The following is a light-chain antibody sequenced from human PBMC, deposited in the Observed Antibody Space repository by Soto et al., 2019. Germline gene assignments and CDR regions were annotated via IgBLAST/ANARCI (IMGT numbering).Light chain of an antibody. CDR2: DVS. Sequence: QSVLTEPASVSGSPGQSITISCTGTGSVVGGYNYVSWFQQHPDKPPKLMIYDVSNRPSGVSDRFSGSKSGNTASLTISGLQAEDEADYYCNSYTTSGTHVFGTGTKVTVL. J-gene: IGLJ1*01. CDR1: GSVVGGYNY. CDR3: NSYTTSGTHV. V-gene: IGLV2-14*03.